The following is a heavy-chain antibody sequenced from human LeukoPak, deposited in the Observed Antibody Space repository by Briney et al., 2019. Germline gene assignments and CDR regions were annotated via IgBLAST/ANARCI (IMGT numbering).Heavy chain of an antibody. D-gene: IGHD3-22*01. CDR3: AKDFYDSSGSRYDY. Sequence: GGSPRLSCTASGFAFSSYAMSWVRQAPGVGLEWVSAIDGGGGRTWHADSVRGRFTISRDNSKNTLFMQMNSLRAEDTAVYYCAKDFYDSSGSRYDYWGQGTLVTVSS. CDR2: IDGGGGRT. V-gene: IGHV3-23*01. CDR1: GFAFSSYA. J-gene: IGHJ4*02.